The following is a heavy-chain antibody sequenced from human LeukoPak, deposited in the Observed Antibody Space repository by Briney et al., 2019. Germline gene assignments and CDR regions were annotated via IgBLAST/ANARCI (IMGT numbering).Heavy chain of an antibody. V-gene: IGHV4-39*01. CDR1: GGSVSHSNW. Sequence: PSETLSLTCAVSGGSVSHSNWWTWVRQPPGKGLEWIGSIYYSGSTYYNPSLKSRVTISVDTSKNQFSLKLSSVTAADTAVYYCARQEEGPDYWGQGTLVTVSS. CDR2: IYYSGST. J-gene: IGHJ4*02. CDR3: ARQEEGPDY.